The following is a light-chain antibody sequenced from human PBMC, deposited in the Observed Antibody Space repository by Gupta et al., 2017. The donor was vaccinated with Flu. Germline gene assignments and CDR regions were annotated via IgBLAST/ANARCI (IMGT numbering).Light chain of an antibody. CDR3: QQRNSTPST. Sequence: DIQMTQSPSSLSASVGDRVTITCRASQRISSYLNWYQQKPGKAPKLLIYAASRVKSGVPSRFSGSGSGTDFTLTISSRQPEDFATYYCQQRNSTPSTFGQGTKLEIK. J-gene: IGKJ2*01. CDR2: AAS. V-gene: IGKV1-39*01. CDR1: QRISSY.